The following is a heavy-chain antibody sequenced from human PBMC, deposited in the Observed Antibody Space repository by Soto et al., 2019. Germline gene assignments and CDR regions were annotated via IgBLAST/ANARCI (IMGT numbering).Heavy chain of an antibody. CDR1: GFTFSSYA. D-gene: IGHD6-13*01. CDR2: ISYDGSNK. J-gene: IGHJ4*02. Sequence: GGSLRLSCAASGFTFSSYAMHWVRQAPGKGLEWVAVISYDGSNKYYADSVKGRFTISRDNSKNTLYLQMNSLRAEDTAVYYCAGYSSSWSLFDYWGQGTLVTVSS. CDR3: AGYSSSWSLFDY. V-gene: IGHV3-30-3*01.